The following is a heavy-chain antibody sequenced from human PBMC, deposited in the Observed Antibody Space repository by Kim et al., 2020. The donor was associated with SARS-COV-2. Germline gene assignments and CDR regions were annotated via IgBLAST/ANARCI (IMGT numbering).Heavy chain of an antibody. CDR3: AKDSLAGANYYGMDV. D-gene: IGHD1-1*01. Sequence: DSVKGRVTISRDNAKNSLYLQMNSLRAEDTALYYCAKDSLAGANYYGMDVWGQGTTVTVSS. V-gene: IGHV3-9*01. J-gene: IGHJ6*02.